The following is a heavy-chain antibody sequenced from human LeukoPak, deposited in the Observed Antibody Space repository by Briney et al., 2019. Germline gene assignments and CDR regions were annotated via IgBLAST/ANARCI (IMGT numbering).Heavy chain of an antibody. D-gene: IGHD6-13*01. V-gene: IGHV3-30*18. Sequence: PRGSLRLSCAASGFTFSSYAMSWVRQAPGKGLEWVAVISYDGSYKFYADSVKGRFTISRDNSKSTLYLQMNSLRAEDTAVYYCAKDRYSGLNTIDYWGQGTLVAVSS. CDR3: AKDRYSGLNTIDY. CDR2: ISYDGSYK. J-gene: IGHJ4*02. CDR1: GFTFSSYA.